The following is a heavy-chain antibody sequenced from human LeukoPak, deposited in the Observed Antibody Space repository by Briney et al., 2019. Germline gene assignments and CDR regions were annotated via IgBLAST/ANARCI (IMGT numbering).Heavy chain of an antibody. CDR2: INPSGGST. Sequence: ASVKVSXKASGYTFTSYYMHWVRQAPGQGLEWMGIINPSGGSTSYAQKFQGRVTMTRDTSTSTVYMELSSLRSEDTAVYYCVREGRTDYSGYEAWDPALNWFDPWGQGTLVTVSS. CDR1: GYTFTSYY. V-gene: IGHV1-46*01. D-gene: IGHD5-12*01. CDR3: VREGRTDYSGYEAWDPALNWFDP. J-gene: IGHJ5*02.